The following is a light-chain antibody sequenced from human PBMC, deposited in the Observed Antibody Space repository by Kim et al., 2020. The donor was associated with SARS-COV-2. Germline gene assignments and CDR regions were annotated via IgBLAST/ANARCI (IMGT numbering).Light chain of an antibody. CDR1: NLRSYY. Sequence: VALGQKVKSTCQGENLRSYYATLYQQKQGQAPILVVYGKNNRTSGSPDRFSGSNSGNTASLTITGTQAGDEADYYCNSRDSNDNVVFGGGTKLTVL. V-gene: IGLV3-19*01. J-gene: IGLJ2*01. CDR3: NSRDSNDNVV. CDR2: GKN.